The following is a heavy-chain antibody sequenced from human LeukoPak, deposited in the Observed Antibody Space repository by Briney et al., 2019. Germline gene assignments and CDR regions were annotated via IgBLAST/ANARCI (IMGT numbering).Heavy chain of an antibody. D-gene: IGHD6-19*01. Sequence: PSETLSLTCTVSGGSIRSYYWSWIRQPPGKGLEWIGYIYYSGSTNYNPSLKSRVTISVDTSKNQFSLKLSSVTAADTAVYYCAREIAVAGTNYYYYYMNVWGKGTTVTVSS. CDR2: IYYSGST. J-gene: IGHJ6*03. CDR3: AREIAVAGTNYYYYYMNV. V-gene: IGHV4-59*01. CDR1: GGSIRSYY.